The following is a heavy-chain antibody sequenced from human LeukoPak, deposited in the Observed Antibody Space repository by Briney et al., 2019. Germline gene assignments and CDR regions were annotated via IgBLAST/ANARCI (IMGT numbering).Heavy chain of an antibody. J-gene: IGHJ4*02. CDR3: ARETPYSSSWRFDY. CDR2: ISSSSNTI. V-gene: IGHV3-48*01. D-gene: IGHD6-13*01. CDR1: GFTFSTYA. Sequence: GGSRRLSCAASGFTFSTYAMNWVRQAPGKGLEWVSYISSSSNTIYYADSVQGRFTISRDNANNSLYLQMNNLRAEDTAVYYCARETPYSSSWRFDYWGQGTLVTVSS.